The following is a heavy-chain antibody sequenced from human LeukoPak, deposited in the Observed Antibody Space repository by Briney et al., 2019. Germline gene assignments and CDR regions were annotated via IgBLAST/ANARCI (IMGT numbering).Heavy chain of an antibody. CDR1: GFTFSSYG. D-gene: IGHD6-13*01. Sequence: GGSLRLSCEASGFTFSSYGMTWVRQAPGKGLEWVPSISSSSSYIYYADSVKGRFTISRDNAKNSLYLQMNSLRAEDTAVYYCARVFGYSSSWGGYNWFDPWGQGTLVTVSS. V-gene: IGHV3-21*01. CDR3: ARVFGYSSSWGGYNWFDP. CDR2: ISSSSSYI. J-gene: IGHJ5*02.